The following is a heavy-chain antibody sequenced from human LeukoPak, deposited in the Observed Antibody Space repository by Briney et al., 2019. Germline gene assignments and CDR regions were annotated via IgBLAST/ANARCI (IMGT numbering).Heavy chain of an antibody. CDR1: GDSISSYY. Sequence: SETLSLTCTVSGDSISSYYCSWIRQPPGKGLEWIGEINHSGSTNYNPSLKSRVTISVDTSKNQFSLKLSSVTAADTAVYYCARSEQHNYYYYMDVWGKGTTVTVSS. V-gene: IGHV4-34*01. J-gene: IGHJ6*03. D-gene: IGHD6-13*01. CDR3: ARSEQHNYYYYMDV. CDR2: INHSGST.